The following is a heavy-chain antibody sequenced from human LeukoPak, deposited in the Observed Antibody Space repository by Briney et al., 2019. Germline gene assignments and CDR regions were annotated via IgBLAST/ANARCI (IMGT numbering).Heavy chain of an antibody. CDR3: ARDGIVGSNYPRLSDY. J-gene: IGHJ4*02. D-gene: IGHD1-26*01. CDR2: INPYNGNT. V-gene: IGHV1-18*01. Sequence: ASVKVSCKASGYSFTSYGITWVRQAPGQGLEWMGWINPYNGNTNYAQKLQGRVTMTTDTSTSTAYMDLRSLRSDDTAVYYCARDGIVGSNYPRLSDYWGQGTLVIVSS. CDR1: GYSFTSYG.